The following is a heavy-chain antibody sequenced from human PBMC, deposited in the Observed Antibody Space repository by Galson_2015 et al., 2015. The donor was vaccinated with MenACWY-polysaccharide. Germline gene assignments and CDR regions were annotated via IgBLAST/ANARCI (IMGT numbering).Heavy chain of an antibody. V-gene: IGHV3-30*12. CDR3: SRLQFKYMDV. CDR1: GFTFRNYG. Sequence: SLRLSCAASGFTFRNYGMHWVRQAPGKGLEWVTLIYCDGGKKEYADSVKRRFTISRDNSKNTLYLQMDSLRAEDTAVYYCSRLQFKYMDVSGNATTVTVSS. J-gene: IGHJ6*04. CDR2: IYCDGGKK. D-gene: IGHD4-11*01.